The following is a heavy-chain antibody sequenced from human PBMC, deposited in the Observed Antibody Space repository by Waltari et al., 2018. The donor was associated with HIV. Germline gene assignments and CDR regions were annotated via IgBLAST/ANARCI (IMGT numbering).Heavy chain of an antibody. V-gene: IGHV3-33*01. D-gene: IGHD3-22*01. CDR3: ARDSHYYDSTPFDY. CDR1: GFIFRIFY. J-gene: IGHJ4*02. CDR2: IGYDGTKK. Sequence: QVQLVESGGGVVQPGRSLRLSCAASGFIFRIFYIHWVRQAPGKGLEWVAVIGYDGTKKDFADSVKGRFTISRDNSKNTLYLQMNSLRAEDTAVYYCARDSHYYDSTPFDYWGQGTLVTVSS.